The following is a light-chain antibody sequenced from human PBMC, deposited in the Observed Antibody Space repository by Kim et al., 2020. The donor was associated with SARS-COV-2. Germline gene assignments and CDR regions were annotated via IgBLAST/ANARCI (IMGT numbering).Light chain of an antibody. CDR2: DVT. Sequence: GQSITISGTGTSSDVGCYDAVSWYQQHPGKAPKLTLYDVTKRPSGISNRFSGSKSGNTASLTISGLQAEDEADYYCSSYTGTTTVKFGGGTQLTVL. V-gene: IGLV2-14*04. CDR3: SSYTGTTTVK. J-gene: IGLJ2*01. CDR1: SSDVGCYDA.